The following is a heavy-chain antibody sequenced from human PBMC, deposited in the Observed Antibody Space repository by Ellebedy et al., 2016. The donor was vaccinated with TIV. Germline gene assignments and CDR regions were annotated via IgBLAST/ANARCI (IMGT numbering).Heavy chain of an antibody. CDR3: ARGGVVAGADY. J-gene: IGHJ4*02. Sequence: GGSLRLSCAASGFTFGNYWMNWVRQAPGKGLEWVGNINQDGSAKYYVDSVKGRFTISRDNAKNSLYPQMNSLRGEDTAVYYCARGGVVAGADYWGQGTLVTVSS. V-gene: IGHV3-7*03. CDR1: GFTFGNYW. CDR2: INQDGSAK. D-gene: IGHD6-19*01.